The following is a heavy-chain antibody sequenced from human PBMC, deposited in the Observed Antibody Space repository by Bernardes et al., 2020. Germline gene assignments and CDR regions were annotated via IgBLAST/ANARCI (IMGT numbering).Heavy chain of an antibody. CDR1: GGSISSYY. CDR3: AREGDGYSYGYRSPFFDY. D-gene: IGHD5-18*01. Sequence: SETLSLTCTVSGGSISSYYWSWIRQPAGKGLDWIGRIYTSWSTNYNPSLKSRVTMSVDTSKNQFSLKLSSVTAADTAVYYCAREGDGYSYGYRSPFFDYWGQGTLVTVSS. V-gene: IGHV4-4*07. J-gene: IGHJ4*02. CDR2: IYTSWST.